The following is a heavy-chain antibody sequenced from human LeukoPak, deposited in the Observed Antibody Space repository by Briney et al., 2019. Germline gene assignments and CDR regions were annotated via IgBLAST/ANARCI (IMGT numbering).Heavy chain of an antibody. CDR1: GFTFSDYY. D-gene: IGHD1-26*01. CDR2: ISSSGCTI. J-gene: IGHJ5*02. V-gene: IGHV3-11*01. Sequence: GGSLRLSCAASGFTFSDYYMSWIRQAPGKGLEWVSYISSSGCTIYYADSVKGRFTISRDNAKNSLYLQMNSLRAEDTAVYYCARVGSRAYNWFDPWGQGTLVTVSS. CDR3: ARVGSRAYNWFDP.